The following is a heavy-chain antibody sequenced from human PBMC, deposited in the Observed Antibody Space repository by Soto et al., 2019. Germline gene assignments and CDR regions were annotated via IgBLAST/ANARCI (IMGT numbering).Heavy chain of an antibody. Sequence: AGGSLRLSCAASGFTFSGSAMHWVRQASGKGLEWVGRIRSKANSYATAYAASVKGRFTISRDDSKNTAYLQMNSLKTEDTAVYYCTRCGYDFWSGYPNLVRLDPWGQGTLVTVSS. V-gene: IGHV3-73*01. CDR3: TRCGYDFWSGYPNLVRLDP. CDR2: IRSKANSYAT. J-gene: IGHJ5*02. D-gene: IGHD3-3*01. CDR1: GFTFSGSA.